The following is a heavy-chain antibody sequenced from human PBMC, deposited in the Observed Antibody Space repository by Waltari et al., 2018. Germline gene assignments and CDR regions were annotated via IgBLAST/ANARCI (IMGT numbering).Heavy chain of an antibody. D-gene: IGHD4-17*01. CDR1: GIIVSANY. CDR3: ARPGEGPSSH. J-gene: IGHJ4*02. Sequence: EVQLVESGGGLIQPGGSLRLSCAASGIIVSANYMTWVRQAPGKGPQWVSVIYSAGRTYYADSVKGRFTIARDNTKNTVYLQMNNVKTEDTAVYYCARPGEGPSSHWGQGTLVTVSS. V-gene: IGHV3-53*01. CDR2: IYSAGRT.